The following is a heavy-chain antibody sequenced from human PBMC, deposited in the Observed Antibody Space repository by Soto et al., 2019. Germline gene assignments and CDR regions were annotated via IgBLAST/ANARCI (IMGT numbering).Heavy chain of an antibody. V-gene: IGHV4-59*01. Sequence: QLQLQESGPGLVKPSETLSLTCTISGGSFSSYSWSWIRQPPGKGLEWIGYISYSGSANYNPSHMSRGTMSVDTSKNQFSLRLSSVTAADTAVYFCARERPEKYYDSWGRGILVTVSS. CDR3: ARERPEKYYDS. D-gene: IGHD6-6*01. CDR1: GGSFSSYS. CDR2: ISYSGSA. J-gene: IGHJ4*02.